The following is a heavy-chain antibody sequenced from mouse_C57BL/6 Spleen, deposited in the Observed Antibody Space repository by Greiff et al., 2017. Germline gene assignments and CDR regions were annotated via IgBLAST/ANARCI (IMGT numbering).Heavy chain of an antibody. CDR1: GYAFTNYL. D-gene: IGHD3-2*02. Sequence: QVQLKQSGAELVRPGTSVKVSCKASGYAFTNYLIEWVKQRPGQGLEWIGVINPGSGGTNYNEKFTGKATLTADKSSSTAYMQLSSLTSEDSAVYFCARWKDSSGYVPFDYWGQGTTLTVSS. J-gene: IGHJ2*01. CDR2: INPGSGGT. V-gene: IGHV1-54*01. CDR3: ARWKDSSGYVPFDY.